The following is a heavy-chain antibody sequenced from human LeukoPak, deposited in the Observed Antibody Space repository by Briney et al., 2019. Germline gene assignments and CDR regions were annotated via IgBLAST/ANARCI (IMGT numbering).Heavy chain of an antibody. D-gene: IGHD3-3*01. CDR1: GFTFSSYW. CDR2: IKQDGSEK. V-gene: IGHV3-7*01. J-gene: IGHJ4*02. Sequence: GGSLRLSCAASGFTFSSYWMSWVRQAPGKGLEWVANIKQDGSEKYYVDSVKGRFTISRDNAKNSLCLQMNSLRAEDTAVYYCARAKKERITIFGVVNGIFDYWGQGTLVTVSS. CDR3: ARAKKERITIFGVVNGIFDY.